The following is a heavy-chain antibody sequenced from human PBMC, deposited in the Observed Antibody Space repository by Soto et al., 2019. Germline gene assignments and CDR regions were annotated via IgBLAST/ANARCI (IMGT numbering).Heavy chain of an antibody. CDR2: ISYDGSNK. V-gene: IGHV3-30-3*01. CDR3: ARDHTIFGVVITNYYYYGMDV. D-gene: IGHD3-3*01. J-gene: IGHJ6*02. Sequence: QVQLVESGGGVVQPGRSLRLSCAASGFTFSSYAMHWVRQAPGKGLEWVAVISYDGSNKYYADSVKGRFTISRENSKNPLYLQMNSLRAEDTAVYYCARDHTIFGVVITNYYYYGMDVWGQGTTVTVSS. CDR1: GFTFSSYA.